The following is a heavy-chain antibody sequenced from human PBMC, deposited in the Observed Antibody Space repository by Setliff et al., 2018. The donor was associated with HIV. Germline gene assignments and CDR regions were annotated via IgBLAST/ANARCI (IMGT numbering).Heavy chain of an antibody. D-gene: IGHD1-1*01. CDR2: IYPGDSDT. CDR1: GYSFTSYW. CDR3: ARDSNTISTTDAFDI. V-gene: IGHV5-51*01. Sequence: PGESLKISCKGSGYSFTSYWIGWVRQMPGKGLEWMGIIYPGDSDTRYSPSFQGQVTISADKSISTAYLQMNSLRVEDTAVYYCARDSNTISTTDAFDIWGQGTVVTVSS. J-gene: IGHJ3*02.